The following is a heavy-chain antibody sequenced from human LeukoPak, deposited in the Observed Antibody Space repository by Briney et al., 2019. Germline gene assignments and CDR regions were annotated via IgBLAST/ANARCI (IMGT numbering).Heavy chain of an antibody. Sequence: SETLSLTCTVSGGSIDSSDYYWGWIRQPPGKGLEWIGTIYYSGSTYYNPSLKSRVTISVDTSKNQFSLKLSSVTAADTAVYYCARSNRLSSSSWYREAFQHWGQGTLVTVSS. V-gene: IGHV4-39*01. CDR2: IYYSGST. J-gene: IGHJ1*01. CDR1: GGSIDSSDYY. D-gene: IGHD6-13*01. CDR3: ARSNRLSSSSWYREAFQH.